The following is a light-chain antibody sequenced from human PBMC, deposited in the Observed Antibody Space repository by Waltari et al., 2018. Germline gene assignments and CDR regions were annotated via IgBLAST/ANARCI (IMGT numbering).Light chain of an antibody. CDR1: QNIDTR. CDR2: GAS. V-gene: IGKV3-15*01. CDR3: QQYLQWPPAIT. J-gene: IGKJ5*01. Sequence: ILLTQSPATLSVSPGERATISCRASQNIDTRLAWYQHKPGQAPRLLIYGASTRAADIPARFSGSGFGIDFSLTINSLQSEDFVVYYCQQYLQWPPAITFGPGTRLDFK.